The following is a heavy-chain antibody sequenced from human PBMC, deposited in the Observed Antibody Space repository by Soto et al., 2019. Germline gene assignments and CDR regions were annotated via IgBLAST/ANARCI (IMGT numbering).Heavy chain of an antibody. CDR1: GGSISSGDYY. Sequence: SETLSLTCTVSGGSISSGDYYWSWIRQPPGKGLEWIGYIYYSGSTYYNPSLKSRVTISVDTSKNQFSLKLSSVTAADTAVYYCARVISYDFWSGQWPSKWFDPWGQGTLVTVSS. J-gene: IGHJ5*02. CDR3: ARVISYDFWSGQWPSKWFDP. CDR2: IYYSGST. V-gene: IGHV4-30-4*01. D-gene: IGHD3-3*01.